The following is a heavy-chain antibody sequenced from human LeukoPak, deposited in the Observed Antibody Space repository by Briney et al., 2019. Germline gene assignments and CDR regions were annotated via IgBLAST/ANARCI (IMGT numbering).Heavy chain of an antibody. D-gene: IGHD4-23*01. Sequence: GGSLRLSCVASGFTFSDYGLYWVRQAPGKGLEHVSGISSAGSYTYYANSVRGRFTISRDNSKNTLYLQMNSLRAEDTAVYYCARRGTTVVTGGAFDIWGQGTMVTVSS. CDR2: ISSAGSYT. V-gene: IGHV3-64*01. CDR3: ARRGTTVVTGGAFDI. CDR1: GFTFSDYG. J-gene: IGHJ3*02.